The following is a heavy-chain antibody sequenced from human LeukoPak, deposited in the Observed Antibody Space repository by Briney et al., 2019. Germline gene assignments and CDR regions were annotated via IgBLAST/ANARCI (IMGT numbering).Heavy chain of an antibody. Sequence: SVKLSCKASGGTVSSYAISWVRHAPGQGLEWMGGIIPIFSTANYAQKFQGRGTITTDESTSTAYMEQSSLVTEDTAVDYFGGDLWASPDYADYADYGGEGTLVTVSS. CDR3: GGDLWASPDYADYADY. J-gene: IGHJ4*02. CDR1: GGTVSSYA. D-gene: IGHD4-17*01. CDR2: IIPIFSTA. V-gene: IGHV1-69*05.